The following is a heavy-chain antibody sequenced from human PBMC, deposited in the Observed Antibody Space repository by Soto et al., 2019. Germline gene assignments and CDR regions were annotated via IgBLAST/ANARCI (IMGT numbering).Heavy chain of an antibody. CDR3: AKDLHSSVWAAYKFDY. V-gene: IGHV3-30*18. CDR1: GFTFSNHG. Sequence: GGSLRLSCAASGFTFSNHGMHWVRQAPGRGLEWVALISYDGSNKYYADSVKGRFTISRDNTKNTLSLQMNSLRAEDSALYFCAKDLHSSVWAAYKFDYWGQGTLVTVSS. CDR2: ISYDGSNK. D-gene: IGHD3-22*01. J-gene: IGHJ4*02.